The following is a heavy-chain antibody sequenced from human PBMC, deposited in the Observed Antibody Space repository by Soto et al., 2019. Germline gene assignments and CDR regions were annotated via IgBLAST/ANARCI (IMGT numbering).Heavy chain of an antibody. J-gene: IGHJ6*02. D-gene: IGHD2-21*01. Sequence: PGGSLRLSCAASGFTVSSNYMSWVRQAPGKGLEWVSVIYSGGSTYYADSVKGRFTISRDNSKNTLYLQMNSLRAEDTAVYYCATGKGQVSTDFGGENLYYYYYGMDVWGQGTTVTVSS. CDR2: IYSGGST. V-gene: IGHV3-53*01. CDR3: ATGKGQVSTDFGGENLYYYYYGMDV. CDR1: GFTVSSNY.